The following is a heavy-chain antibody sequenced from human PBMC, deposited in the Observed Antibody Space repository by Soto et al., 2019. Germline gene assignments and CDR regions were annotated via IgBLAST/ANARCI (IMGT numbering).Heavy chain of an antibody. V-gene: IGHV1-18*01. CDR1: GYTFISYG. D-gene: IGHD4-17*01. J-gene: IGHJ5*02. Sequence: ASVKVSCKASGYTFISYGIRWVRQAPGQGLEWVGWISAYNGNTNYAQKLQGRVTMTTDTSTSTAYMELRSLRSDDTAVYYCARERSFDYGDYLAPWGQGTLVTVSS. CDR3: ARERSFDYGDYLAP. CDR2: ISAYNGNT.